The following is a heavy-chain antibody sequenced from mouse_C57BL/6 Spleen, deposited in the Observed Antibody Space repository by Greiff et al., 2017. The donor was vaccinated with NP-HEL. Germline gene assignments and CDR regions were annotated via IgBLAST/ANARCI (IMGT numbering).Heavy chain of an antibody. Sequence: EVHLVESGGGLVKPGGSLKLSCAASGFTFSSYAMSWVRQTPEKRLEWVATISGGGSYTYYPDNVKGRFTISRDNAKNKLYLQMSHLKSEDTAMYYCARGGYDYDGEGAMDYWGQGTSVTVSS. V-gene: IGHV5-4*01. D-gene: IGHD2-4*01. CDR3: ARGGYDYDGEGAMDY. CDR2: ISGGGSYT. CDR1: GFTFSSYA. J-gene: IGHJ4*01.